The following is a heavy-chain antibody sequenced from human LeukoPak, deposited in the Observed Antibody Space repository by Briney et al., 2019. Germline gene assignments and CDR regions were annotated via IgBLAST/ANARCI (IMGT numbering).Heavy chain of an antibody. D-gene: IGHD1-20*01. V-gene: IGHV3-23*01. CDR1: GFTFSSYA. CDR2: ISASGGST. J-gene: IGHJ3*02. CDR3: AKDEEVTGTNLGLIPDAFDI. Sequence: GGSLRLSCAASGFTFSSYAMTWVRQAPGKGLEWVSAISASGGSTYYADSVKGRFTISRDNSKNTLYLQMNSLRAEDTAVYFCAKDEEVTGTNLGLIPDAFDIWGQGTMVTVSS.